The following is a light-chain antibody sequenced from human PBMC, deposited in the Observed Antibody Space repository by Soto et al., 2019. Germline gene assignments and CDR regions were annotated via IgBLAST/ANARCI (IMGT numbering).Light chain of an antibody. V-gene: IGKV3-20*01. CDR3: QQYGSSQT. Sequence: EIVLTQSPGTLSLSPGERATLSCRASQSVSRSYLAWYQQKPGQAPRLLIYGASSRATGIPDRFSGSGSGTDFTLTISRLEPEDVAVYYCQQYGSSQTFGGGTKVEIK. J-gene: IGKJ4*01. CDR2: GAS. CDR1: QSVSRSY.